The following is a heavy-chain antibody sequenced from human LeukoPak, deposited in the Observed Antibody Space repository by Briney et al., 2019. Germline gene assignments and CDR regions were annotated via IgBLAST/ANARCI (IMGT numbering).Heavy chain of an antibody. V-gene: IGHV4-59*01. CDR1: GGSISGFF. Sequence: SETLSLTCTVSGGSISGFFWAWIRQSPGKGPEYIGYINYSGTTDYNPTLKSRVSMSVDTSKNQFFLNLTSVTAADTAIYYCARVGYGSGSWGWFDPWGQGTLVTVSS. CDR3: ARVGYGSGSWGWFDP. CDR2: INYSGTT. J-gene: IGHJ5*02. D-gene: IGHD3-10*01.